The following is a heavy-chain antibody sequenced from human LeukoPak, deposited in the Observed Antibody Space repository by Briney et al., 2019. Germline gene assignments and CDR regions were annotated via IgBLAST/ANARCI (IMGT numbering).Heavy chain of an antibody. CDR2: IIPIFGTA. D-gene: IGHD3-10*01. Sequence: SVKVSCKASGGTFSSYAISWVRQAPGQGLEWMGGIIPIFGTANYAQKFQGRVTITTDESTSTAYMELSSLRAEDTAVYYCAREGGLLWFGEKNNWFDPWGQGTLVTVSS. CDR1: GGTFSSYA. CDR3: AREGGLLWFGEKNNWFDP. J-gene: IGHJ5*02. V-gene: IGHV1-69*05.